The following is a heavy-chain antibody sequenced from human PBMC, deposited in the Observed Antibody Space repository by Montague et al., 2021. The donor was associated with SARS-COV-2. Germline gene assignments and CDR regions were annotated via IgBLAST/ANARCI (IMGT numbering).Heavy chain of an antibody. Sequence: SETLSLTCTVSGGSISSYYWSWIRQPPGKGLGWIGYIYYSGGTNYNPSLKSRVTISVDTSKNQFSLNLSSVTAADTAVYYCAKVAGSHDTFDIWGRGTMVTVSS. V-gene: IGHV4-59*08. D-gene: IGHD6-19*01. CDR1: GGSISSYY. CDR2: IYYSGGT. CDR3: AKVAGSHDTFDI. J-gene: IGHJ3*02.